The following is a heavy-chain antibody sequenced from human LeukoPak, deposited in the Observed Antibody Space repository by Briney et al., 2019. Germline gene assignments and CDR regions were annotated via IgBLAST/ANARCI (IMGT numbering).Heavy chain of an antibody. CDR1: GLNFSNYA. D-gene: IGHD3-10*01. CDR3: AKDIWSGDCFDS. CDR2: TSSDGSLQ. V-gene: IGHV3-30*18. Sequence: PVGSLRLSCEASGLNFSNYAMNGVRQAPGKGVEGVSVTSSDGSLQFYVDSVNGRFSNPRDNPRNTLHLQMNRLRAEDTAVYYCAKDIWSGDCFDSWGQGTLVTVSS. J-gene: IGHJ4*02.